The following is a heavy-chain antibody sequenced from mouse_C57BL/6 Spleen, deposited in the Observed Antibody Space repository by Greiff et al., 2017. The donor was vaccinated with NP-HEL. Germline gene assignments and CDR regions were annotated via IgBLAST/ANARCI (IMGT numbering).Heavy chain of an antibody. V-gene: IGHV2-5*01. CDR1: GFSLTSYG. Sequence: QVQLKQSGPGLVQPSQSLSITCTVSGFSLTSYGVHWVRQSPGKGLEWLGVIWRGGSTDYNAAFMSRLSITKDNSKSQVFFKMNSLQADDTAIYYCAKKEGITEGLYYAMDYWGQGTSVTVSS. D-gene: IGHD2-4*01. CDR3: AKKEGITEGLYYAMDY. CDR2: IWRGGST. J-gene: IGHJ4*01.